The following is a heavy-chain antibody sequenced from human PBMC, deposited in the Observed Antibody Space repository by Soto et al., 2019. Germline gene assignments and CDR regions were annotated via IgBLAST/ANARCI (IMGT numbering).Heavy chain of an antibody. V-gene: IGHV1-69*06. Sequence: SVKVSCKASGGTFSSYAISWVRQAPGQGLEWMGGIIPIFGTANYAQKFQGRVTITADKSTSTAYMELSSLRSEDTAVYYCARWKYSSSWSRPYYYYGMDVWGQGTTVTVSS. J-gene: IGHJ6*02. D-gene: IGHD6-13*01. CDR3: ARWKYSSSWSRPYYYYGMDV. CDR1: GGTFSSYA. CDR2: IIPIFGTA.